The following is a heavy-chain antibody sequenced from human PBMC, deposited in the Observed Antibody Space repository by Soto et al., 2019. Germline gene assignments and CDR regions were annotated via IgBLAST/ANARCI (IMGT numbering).Heavy chain of an antibody. CDR2: IRTDNGNT. J-gene: IGHJ6*02. Sequence: ASVKVSCKASGYTFTNSGINLVRQAPGQRLEWIGWIRTDNGNTNYAQHLQGRVSMTTDTSTSTAYMDLRSLRSDDTAVYYCAGDQGITTFGVYSMYYYGMDVWGQGTTVTVSS. CDR1: GYTFTNSG. CDR3: AGDQGITTFGVYSMYYYGMDV. V-gene: IGHV1-18*01. D-gene: IGHD3-3*01.